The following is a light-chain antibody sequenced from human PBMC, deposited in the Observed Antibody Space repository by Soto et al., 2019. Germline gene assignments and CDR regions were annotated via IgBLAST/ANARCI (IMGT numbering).Light chain of an antibody. CDR3: QQRSNWPPLT. J-gene: IGKJ3*01. V-gene: IGKV3-11*01. Sequence: EIVLTQSPATLSLSPGERATLSCRASQSVSSYLAWYQQKPGQAPRLLIYDASNRATGIPARFSGSGSGTDFILTISSLEPEDFAVYYCQQRSNWPPLTFGPGTKVEI. CDR2: DAS. CDR1: QSVSSY.